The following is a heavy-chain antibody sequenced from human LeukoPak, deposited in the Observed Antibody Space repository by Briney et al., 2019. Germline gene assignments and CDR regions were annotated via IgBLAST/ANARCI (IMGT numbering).Heavy chain of an antibody. CDR2: IYYSGST. CDR1: GGSISSSSYY. CDR3: ARPGDYAPYYYMDV. V-gene: IGHV4-39*01. D-gene: IGHD4-17*01. Sequence: PSETLSLTCTVSGGSISSSSYYWGWIRQPPGKGLEWIGSIYYSGSTYYNPSLKSRVTISVDTSKNQFSLKLSSVTAADTAAYYCARPGDYAPYYYMDVWGKGTTVTVSS. J-gene: IGHJ6*03.